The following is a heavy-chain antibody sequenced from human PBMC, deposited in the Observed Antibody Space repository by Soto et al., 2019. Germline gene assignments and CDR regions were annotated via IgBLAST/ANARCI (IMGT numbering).Heavy chain of an antibody. CDR1: AFTFNEYY. V-gene: IGHV3-11*06. CDR3: ARSGDNYNLLDY. J-gene: IGHJ4*02. Sequence: GGSLSLSCAASAFTFNEYYMSWIRQAPGKGLEWISYSSNSGTFARYADSVKGRFSISRDNAKNSLYLQINSLRGDDTAIYYCARSGDNYNLLDYWGQGTPVTVSS. CDR2: SSNSGTFA. D-gene: IGHD1-1*01.